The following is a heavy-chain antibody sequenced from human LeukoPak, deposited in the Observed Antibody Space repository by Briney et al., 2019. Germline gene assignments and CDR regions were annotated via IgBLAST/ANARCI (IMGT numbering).Heavy chain of an antibody. Sequence: GGSLRLSCAASGFTFNDYAMHWVRQAPGKGLEWVSDISYDGSNKYYADAVKGRFTISRGNSKNTLYQQMNSRRAEDTAVYYCAKDYYGSGATPEAWGQGTLVTVSS. CDR2: ISYDGSNK. D-gene: IGHD3-10*01. V-gene: IGHV3-30*18. J-gene: IGHJ5*02. CDR1: GFTFNDYA. CDR3: AKDYYGSGATPEA.